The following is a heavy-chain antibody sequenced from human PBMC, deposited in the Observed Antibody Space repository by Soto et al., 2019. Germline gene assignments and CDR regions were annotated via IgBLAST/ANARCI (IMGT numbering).Heavy chain of an antibody. CDR2: TIPMFGTT. CDR1: GGTFNSYA. Sequence: QVQLVQSGAEVKKPESSVRVSCKASGGTFNSYAITWVRQAPGQGLEWMGGTIPMFGTTNYAEKFQGRVTIIADESXXTAYMALSSLRSEDTAVYYCTRCGIRYHSIGYYLGIDGMDVWGQGTTVIVSS. D-gene: IGHD3-22*01. J-gene: IGHJ6*02. V-gene: IGHV1-69*12. CDR3: TRCGIRYHSIGYYLGIDGMDV.